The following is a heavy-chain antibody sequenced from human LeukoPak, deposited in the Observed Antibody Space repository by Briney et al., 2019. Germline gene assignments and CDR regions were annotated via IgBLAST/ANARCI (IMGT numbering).Heavy chain of an antibody. D-gene: IGHD3-3*02. CDR1: GFTFNNFE. J-gene: IGHJ4*02. CDR3: ARDSLAYFDF. V-gene: IGHV3-48*03. Sequence: GGSLRLSCAASGFTFNNFEMNWVRQAPGKGLEWISYISSSGSTMYYADSVKGRFTISREDAKNSLSLKMNNLRAEDTAVYYCARDSLAYFDFWGQGTLVTVSS. CDR2: ISSSGSTM.